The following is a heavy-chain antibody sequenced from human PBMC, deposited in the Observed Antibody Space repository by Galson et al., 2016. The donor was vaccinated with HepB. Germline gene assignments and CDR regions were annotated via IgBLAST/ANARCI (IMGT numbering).Heavy chain of an antibody. Sequence: SLRLSCAASGFIFGTYGMNWVRQAPGKGLECVAGISGSGDNTYYADSVKGRFTISRDNSRKTLYLQMSSLRAEDTARYYCTKDPFEGIHTTVVTPIESWGQGTLVTVSS. V-gene: IGHV3-23*01. CDR3: TKDPFEGIHTTVVTPIES. D-gene: IGHD4-23*01. J-gene: IGHJ4*02. CDR2: ISGSGDNT. CDR1: GFIFGTYG.